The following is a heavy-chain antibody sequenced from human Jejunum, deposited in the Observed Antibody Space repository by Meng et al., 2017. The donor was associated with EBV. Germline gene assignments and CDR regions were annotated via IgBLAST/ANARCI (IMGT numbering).Heavy chain of an antibody. Sequence: VHLLESGGGLVQPGGSLRLSCAASGFTFSSSAMSWVRQAPGKGLEWVSVISGSAGSTYYADSVKGRFTISRDTSNNTLYLQMNSLRAEDTAIYYCAKLLKYWGQGTLVTVSS. CDR3: AKLLKY. CDR1: GFTFSSSA. CDR2: ISGSAGST. J-gene: IGHJ4*02. V-gene: IGHV3-23*01.